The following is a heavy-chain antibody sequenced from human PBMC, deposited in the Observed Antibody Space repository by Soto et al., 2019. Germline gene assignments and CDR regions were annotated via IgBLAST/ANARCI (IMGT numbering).Heavy chain of an antibody. CDR2: ISYDGSKK. J-gene: IGHJ4*02. CDR1: GFTFSSYA. D-gene: IGHD6-19*01. V-gene: IGHV3-30-3*01. Sequence: QVQLVESGGGVVQPGRSLRLSCAASGFTFSSYAMHWVRQAPGKGLEWVAVISYDGSKKYYADSVKGRFTISRDNSKNTLYLQMNSPRAEDTALYYCAREYSSGWFDYWGQGTLATVS. CDR3: AREYSSGWFDY.